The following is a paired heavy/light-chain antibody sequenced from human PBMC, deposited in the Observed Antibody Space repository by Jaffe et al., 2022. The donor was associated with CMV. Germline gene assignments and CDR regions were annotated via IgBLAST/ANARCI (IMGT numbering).Heavy chain of an antibody. D-gene: IGHD3-22*01. Sequence: QVQLVESGGGLVKPGGSLRLSCAASGFTFSDYYMSWIRQAPGKGLEWVSYISSSSSYTNYADSVKGRFTISRDNAKNSLYLQMNSLRAEDTAVYYCARDLLNYYDSSGHPGAFDIWGQGTMVTVSS. J-gene: IGHJ3*02. V-gene: IGHV3-11*06. CDR1: GFTFSDYY. CDR2: ISSSSSYT. CDR3: ARDLLNYYDSSGHPGAFDI.
Light chain of an antibody. CDR2: AAS. CDR3: QQLNSYPGFT. CDR1: QGISSY. V-gene: IGKV1-9*01. J-gene: IGKJ3*01. Sequence: DIQLTQSPSFLSASVGDRVTITCRASQGISSYLAWYQQKPGKAPKLLIYAASTLQSGVPSRFSGSGSGTEFTLTISSLQPEDFATYYCQQLNSYPGFTFGPGTKVDIK.